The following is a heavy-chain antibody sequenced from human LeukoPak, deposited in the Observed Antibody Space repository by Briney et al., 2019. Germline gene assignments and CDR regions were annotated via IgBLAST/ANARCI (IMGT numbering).Heavy chain of an antibody. Sequence: GGSLRLSCAASGFTFSDYAMSWVRQAPGKGLVWVSVISGRLSDTYYADSVRGRFTISRDNSKNTLYLQMNSLRAEDTAVYYCAKLIIPLGGRYFDYWGRGTLATVSS. J-gene: IGHJ4*02. CDR2: ISGRLSDT. CDR1: GFTFSDYA. V-gene: IGHV3-23*01. CDR3: AKLIIPLGGRYFDY. D-gene: IGHD6-19*01.